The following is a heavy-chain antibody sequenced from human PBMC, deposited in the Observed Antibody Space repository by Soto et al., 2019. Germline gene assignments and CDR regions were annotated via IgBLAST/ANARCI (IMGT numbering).Heavy chain of an antibody. CDR2: IKQDGSEK. V-gene: IGHV3-7*01. Sequence: RQAPEKGLEWVANIKQDGSEKYYVDSVKGRFTISRDNAKNSLYLQMNSLRAEDTAVYYCARDPLIAARPGPSHYWGLGT. D-gene: IGHD6-6*01. J-gene: IGHJ4*02. CDR3: ARDPLIAARPGPSHY.